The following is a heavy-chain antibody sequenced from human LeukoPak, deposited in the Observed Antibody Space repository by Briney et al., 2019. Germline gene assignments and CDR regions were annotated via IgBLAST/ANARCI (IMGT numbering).Heavy chain of an antibody. CDR3: ARAEPSIAAAGTWPDY. CDR1: GYTFTSYY. V-gene: IGHV1-46*01. Sequence: GASVKVSCKASGYTFTSYYMRWVRQAPGQGLEWMGIINPSGGSTSYAQKFQGRVTMTRDTSTSTVYMELSSLRSEDTAVYYCARAEPSIAAAGTWPDYWGQGTLVTVSS. J-gene: IGHJ4*02. D-gene: IGHD6-13*01. CDR2: INPSGGST.